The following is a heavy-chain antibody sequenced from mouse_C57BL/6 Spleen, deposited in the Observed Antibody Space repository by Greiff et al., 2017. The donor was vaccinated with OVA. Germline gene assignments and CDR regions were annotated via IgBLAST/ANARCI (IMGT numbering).Heavy chain of an antibody. CDR2: IWTGGGT. D-gene: IGHD2-1*01. Sequence: VQLVESGPGLVAPSQSLSITCTVSGFSLTSYAISWVRQPPGKGLEWLGVIWTGGGTNYNSALKSRLSISKDNSKSQVFLKMNSRQTDDTARYYCARLYYGNYSYYFDDWGQGTTLTVSS. V-gene: IGHV2-9-1*01. CDR1: GFSLTSYA. J-gene: IGHJ2*01. CDR3: ARLYYGNYSYYFDD.